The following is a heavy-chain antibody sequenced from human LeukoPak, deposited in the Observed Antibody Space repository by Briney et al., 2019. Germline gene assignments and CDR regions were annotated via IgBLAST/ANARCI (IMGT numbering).Heavy chain of an antibody. V-gene: IGHV6-1*01. D-gene: IGHD5-18*01. CDR1: GDSVSGNSAT. CDR3: TRAGSYGYYWYFDL. CDR2: TYYRSKWYN. J-gene: IGHJ2*01. Sequence: SQTLSLTCAISGDSVSGNSATWNWIRQSPSRGLEWLGRTYYRSKWYNDYAVSVKSRITIDPDTSKNQFSLQLNSVTPEDTAVYYCTRAGSYGYYWYFDLWGRGTLVTVSS.